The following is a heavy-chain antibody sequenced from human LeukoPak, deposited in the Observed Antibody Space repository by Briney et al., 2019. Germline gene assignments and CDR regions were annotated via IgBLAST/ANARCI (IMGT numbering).Heavy chain of an antibody. CDR3: ARVEPPAYYYGMDV. J-gene: IGHJ6*02. V-gene: IGHV7-4-1*02. CDR1: GYTFTSYA. CDR2: INTNTGNP. D-gene: IGHD1-1*01. Sequence: ASVKVSCKASGYTFTSYAMNWVRQAPGQGLEWMGWINTNTGNPTYAQGFTGRFVFSLDTSVSTAYLQISSLKAEDTAVYYCARVEPPAYYYGMDVWGQGTTVIVSS.